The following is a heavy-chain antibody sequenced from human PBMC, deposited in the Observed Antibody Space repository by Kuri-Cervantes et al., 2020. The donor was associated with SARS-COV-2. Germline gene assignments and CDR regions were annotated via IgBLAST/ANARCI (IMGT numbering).Heavy chain of an antibody. J-gene: IGHJ3*02. D-gene: IGHD1-26*01. CDR3: ARGPRWESHAFDI. V-gene: IGHV3-64*02. CDR1: GFTFSSYA. Sequence: GESLKISCAASGFTFSSYAMHWVRQAPGKGLEYVSAISSNGGSTYYADSVKGRFTISRDNSKNTLYLQMGSLRAEDMAVYYCARGPRWESHAFDIWGQGTMVTVSS. CDR2: ISSNGGST.